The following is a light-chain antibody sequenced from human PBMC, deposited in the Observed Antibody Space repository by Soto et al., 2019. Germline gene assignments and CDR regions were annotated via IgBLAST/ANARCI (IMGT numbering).Light chain of an antibody. Sequence: EIVLTQSPGTLSLSPGERATLSCRASQSVSSSYLAWYQQKPGQAPRLLIYGASSRATGIPDRFSGSGSGTDLTLTISRLEPEDFAVYYCPQYGRSPWTFGQGTKV. CDR3: PQYGRSPWT. J-gene: IGKJ1*01. CDR2: GAS. CDR1: QSVSSSY. V-gene: IGKV3-20*01.